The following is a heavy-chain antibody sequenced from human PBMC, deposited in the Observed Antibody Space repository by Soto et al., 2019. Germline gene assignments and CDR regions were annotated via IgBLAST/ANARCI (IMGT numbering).Heavy chain of an antibody. Sequence: GASVKVSCKASGYTFTGYYMHWVRQAPGQGLEWMGWINPNSGGTNYAQKFQGWVTMTRDTSISTAYMELSRLRSDDTAVYYCARLRRESSSSWYTVDYWGQGTLVTVSS. CDR3: ARLRRESSSSWYTVDY. J-gene: IGHJ4*02. V-gene: IGHV1-2*04. CDR1: GYTFTGYY. CDR2: INPNSGGT. D-gene: IGHD6-13*01.